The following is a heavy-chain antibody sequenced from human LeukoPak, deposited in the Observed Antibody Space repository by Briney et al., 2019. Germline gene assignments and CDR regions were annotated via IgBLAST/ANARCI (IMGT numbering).Heavy chain of an antibody. Sequence: GGSLRLSCAASGFTVSSNYMSWVRQAPGKGLECVSVIGSDGRTYYANSVKGRFTVSRDISKNMLYLQMNSLRAEDTAVYYCARGGTSSSWSFDYWGQGTLVTVSS. CDR2: IGSDGRT. CDR3: ARGGTSSSWSFDY. V-gene: IGHV3-53*01. CDR1: GFTVSSNY. D-gene: IGHD6-13*01. J-gene: IGHJ4*02.